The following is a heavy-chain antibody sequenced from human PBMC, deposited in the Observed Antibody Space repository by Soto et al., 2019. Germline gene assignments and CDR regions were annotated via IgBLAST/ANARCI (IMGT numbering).Heavy chain of an antibody. CDR1: GGSISSRSHY. D-gene: IGHD1-1*01. J-gene: IGHJ6*02. CDR2: IYYSGST. Sequence: SETLSLTCTVSGGSISSRSHYWGWIRQPPGKGLEWIGSIYYSGSTYYNPSLKSRVTISVDTSKNQFSLKLSSVTAADTAVYYCARPLGTSGYGMDVWGQGTTVTVSS. CDR3: ARPLGTSGYGMDV. V-gene: IGHV4-39*01.